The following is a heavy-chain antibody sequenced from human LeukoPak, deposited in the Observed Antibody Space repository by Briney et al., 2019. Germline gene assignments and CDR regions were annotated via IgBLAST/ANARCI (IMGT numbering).Heavy chain of an antibody. CDR3: ARDLAWDAFDV. V-gene: IGHV3-21*01. CDR2: IHSSSGSI. CDR1: GFNFTNYN. J-gene: IGHJ3*01. Sequence: GGSLRLSCAASGFNFTNYNMNWVRQAPGKGLEWVSSIHSSSGSIYYADSLKGRFTISRDNAKNSLYLQMNSLRAEDTAVYYCARDLAWDAFDVWGQGTMVTVSS.